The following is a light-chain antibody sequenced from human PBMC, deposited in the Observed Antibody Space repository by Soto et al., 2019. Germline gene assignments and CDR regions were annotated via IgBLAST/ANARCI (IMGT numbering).Light chain of an antibody. J-gene: IGKJ4*01. V-gene: IGKV3-20*01. CDR1: QSVSSSY. CDR3: QQYGSSPT. CDR2: GAS. Sequence: EIVLTQSTGTLSLSSGERATLPCRASQSVSSSYLAWYQQKRGQAPRLLVYGASSRATGIPDRFSGSGSGTDFTLTISRLEPADLAVYYCQQYGSSPTFGGGTKVDIK.